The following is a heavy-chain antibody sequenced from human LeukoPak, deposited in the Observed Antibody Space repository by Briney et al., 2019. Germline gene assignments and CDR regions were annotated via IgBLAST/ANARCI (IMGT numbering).Heavy chain of an antibody. V-gene: IGHV3-30-3*01. D-gene: IGHD3-10*01. CDR1: GFTFSSYA. Sequence: GGTLRLSCAASGFTFSSYAMHWVRQAPGKGLEWVAVISYDGSNKYYADSVKGRFTISRDNSKNTLYLQMSSLRAEDTAVYYCARDADYGSGSSAGFDYWGQGTLVTVSS. CDR2: ISYDGSNK. J-gene: IGHJ4*02. CDR3: ARDADYGSGSSAGFDY.